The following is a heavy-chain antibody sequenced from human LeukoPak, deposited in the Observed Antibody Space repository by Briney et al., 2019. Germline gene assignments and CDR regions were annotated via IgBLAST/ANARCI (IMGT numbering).Heavy chain of an antibody. CDR3: ARRRYDFWSGYNNWFDP. D-gene: IGHD3-3*01. CDR1: GGSISSSSYY. Sequence: PSETLSLTCTVSGGSISSSSYYWGWIRQPPGKGLEWIGSIYYSGSTYYNPPLKSRVTISVDTSKNQFSLKLSSVTAADTAVYYCARRRYDFWSGYNNWFDPWGQGTLVTVSS. CDR2: IYYSGST. J-gene: IGHJ5*02. V-gene: IGHV4-39*01.